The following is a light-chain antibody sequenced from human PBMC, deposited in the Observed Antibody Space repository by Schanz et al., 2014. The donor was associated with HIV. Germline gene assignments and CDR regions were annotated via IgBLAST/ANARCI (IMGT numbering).Light chain of an antibody. CDR1: QSVSGF. CDR2: DAS. J-gene: IGKJ4*01. Sequence: EIVLTQSPGTLSLSPGERATLSCRASQSVSGFLAWYQQKPGQAPRLLIYDASNRATGIPDRFTGSGSGTDFTLTISRLEPEDFAVYYCQQYGSSLFSFGGGTKVEI. CDR3: QQYGSSLFS. V-gene: IGKV3-20*01.